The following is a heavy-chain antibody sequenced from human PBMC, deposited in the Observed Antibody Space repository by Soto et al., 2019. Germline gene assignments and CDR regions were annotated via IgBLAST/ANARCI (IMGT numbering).Heavy chain of an antibody. Sequence: QVQLVQSGAAVKRPGSSVKVSCKASGDTFNFYSINWVRQAPGLGLEWMGRVNPIVSMSNYAQKFQGRVTMNADKSTSTAYMEPRSLRSEDTPIYYCASSYGSGYRAFDYWGQGALVTVSS. CDR3: ASSYGSGYRAFDY. J-gene: IGHJ4*02. V-gene: IGHV1-69*02. D-gene: IGHD3-10*01. CDR2: VNPIVSMS. CDR1: GDTFNFYS.